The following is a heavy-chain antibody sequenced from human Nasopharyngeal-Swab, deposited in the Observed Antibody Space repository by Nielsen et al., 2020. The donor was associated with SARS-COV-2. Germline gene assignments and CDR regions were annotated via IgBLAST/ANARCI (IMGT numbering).Heavy chain of an antibody. CDR3: ARQIWLRFSWFDP. CDR2: IYYSWST. V-gene: IGHV4-39*01. D-gene: IGHD5-12*01. J-gene: IGHJ5*02. CDR1: GGSISSSSYY. Sequence: GSLRLSCTVSGGSISSSSYYWGWIRQPPGKGLEWIGSIYYSWSTYYNPSLKSRVTISVDTSKNQFSLKLSSVTAADTAVYYCARQIWLRFSWFDPWGQGTLVTVSS.